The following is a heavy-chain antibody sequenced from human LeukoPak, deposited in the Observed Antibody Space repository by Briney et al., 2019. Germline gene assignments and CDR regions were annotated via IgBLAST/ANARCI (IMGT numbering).Heavy chain of an antibody. CDR1: GGSFSGYY. CDR2: INHSGST. CDR3: ARMVLWFGESTFDP. J-gene: IGHJ5*02. V-gene: IGHV4-34*01. D-gene: IGHD3-10*01. Sequence: SETLSLTCAVYGGSFSGYYWSWIRQPPGKGLEWSGEINHSGSTNYNPSLKSRVTISVDTSKNQFSLKLSSVTAADTAVYYCARMVLWFGESTFDPWGQGTLVTVSS.